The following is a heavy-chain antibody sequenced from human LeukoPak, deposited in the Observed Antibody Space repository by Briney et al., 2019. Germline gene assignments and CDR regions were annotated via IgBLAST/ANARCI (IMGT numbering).Heavy chain of an antibody. Sequence: ASVKVSCKVSGYTLTELSMHWVRQAPGQGLEWMGWINPNSGGTNYAQKFQGRVTMTRDTSISTAYMELSRLRSDDTAVYYCARGKYCSSTSCFFGYYYYMDVWGKGTTVTVSS. J-gene: IGHJ6*03. CDR2: INPNSGGT. D-gene: IGHD2-2*01. CDR1: GYTLTELS. CDR3: ARGKYCSSTSCFFGYYYYMDV. V-gene: IGHV1-2*02.